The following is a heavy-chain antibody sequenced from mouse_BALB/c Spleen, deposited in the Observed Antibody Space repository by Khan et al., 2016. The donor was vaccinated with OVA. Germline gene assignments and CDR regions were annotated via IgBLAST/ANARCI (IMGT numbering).Heavy chain of an antibody. D-gene: IGHD1-1*01. CDR2: INPTTGYT. J-gene: IGHJ2*01. V-gene: IGHV1-7*01. Sequence: QVQLKESGAELAKPGASVKMSCKASGYTFINYWMNWVTQRPGQGLEWIGYINPTTGYTEYNLKFKDKATLTADKSSSTAHMQLSSLTSEDSTVYYCARGGLRWDFDYWGQGTTLTVSS. CDR1: GYTFINYW. CDR3: ARGGLRWDFDY.